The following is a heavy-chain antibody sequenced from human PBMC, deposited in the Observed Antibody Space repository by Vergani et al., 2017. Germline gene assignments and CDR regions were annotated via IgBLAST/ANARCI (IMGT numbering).Heavy chain of an antibody. CDR1: GGSFSGYY. J-gene: IGHJ3*02. CDR2: INHSGST. V-gene: IGHV4-34*01. Sequence: QVQLQQWGAGLLKPSETLSLTCAVYGGSFSGYYWSWIRQPPGKGLEWIGEINHSGSTNYNPSLKSRVTISVDTSKNQFSLKLSSVTAADTAVYYCARAVPRQDAFDIWGQGTVVTVSS. CDR3: ARAVPRQDAFDI. D-gene: IGHD4-17*01.